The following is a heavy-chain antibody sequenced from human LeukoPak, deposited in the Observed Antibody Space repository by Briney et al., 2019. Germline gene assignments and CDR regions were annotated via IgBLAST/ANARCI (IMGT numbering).Heavy chain of an antibody. CDR1: GFTFSSYG. D-gene: IGHD6-6*01. Sequence: GRSLRLSCAASGFTFSSYGMHWVRQAPGKGLEWVAVISYDGSNKYYADSVKGRFTISRDNSKNTLYLQMNSLRAEDTAVYYCAKDGKSIAARPYWFDPWGQGTLVTVSS. CDR3: AKDGKSIAARPYWFDP. V-gene: IGHV3-30*18. CDR2: ISYDGSNK. J-gene: IGHJ5*02.